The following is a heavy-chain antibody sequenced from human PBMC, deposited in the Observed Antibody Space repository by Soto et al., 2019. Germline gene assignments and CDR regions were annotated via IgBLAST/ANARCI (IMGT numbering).Heavy chain of an antibody. D-gene: IGHD2-2*01. V-gene: IGHV3-30*03. Sequence: GGSLRLSCAASGFTFSSYGMHWVRQAPGKGLEWVAVISYDGSNKYYADSVKGRFTISRDNSKNTLYLQMNSLRAEDTAVYYCARKFKNQDCSSTSCYYYYYYGMDVWGQGTTVTVSS. CDR1: GFTFSSYG. J-gene: IGHJ6*02. CDR2: ISYDGSNK. CDR3: ARKFKNQDCSSTSCYYYYYYGMDV.